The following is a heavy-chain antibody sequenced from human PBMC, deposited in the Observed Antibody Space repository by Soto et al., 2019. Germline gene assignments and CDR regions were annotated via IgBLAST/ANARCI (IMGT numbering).Heavy chain of an antibody. V-gene: IGHV3-53*01. Sequence: EVQLVESGGGLIQPGGSLKLSCAASGFTVGNNYMSWVRQAPGKGLEWVSLIYSTGTTKYADSVKGRFTVSRDNAKNTLYFQMNSPRAEDTAVYYCAKDGRGSGSHYNSFGYWGQGTLVTVSS. D-gene: IGHD3-10*01. J-gene: IGHJ4*02. CDR3: AKDGRGSGSHYNSFGY. CDR2: IYSTGTT. CDR1: GFTVGNNY.